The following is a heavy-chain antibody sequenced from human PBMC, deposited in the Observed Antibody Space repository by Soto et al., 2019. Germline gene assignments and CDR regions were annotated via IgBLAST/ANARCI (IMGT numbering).Heavy chain of an antibody. V-gene: IGHV4-34*01. D-gene: IGHD6-19*01. CDR2: INHSGST. Sequence: QVQLQQWGAGLLKPSETLSLTCAVYGGSFSGYYWSWICQPPGKGLEWIGEINHSGSTNYNPSLKSRVTISVDTSKNQFSLKLSSVTAADTAVYHCARGRGSGWYDYWGQGTLVTVSS. CDR3: ARGRGSGWYDY. CDR1: GGSFSGYY. J-gene: IGHJ4*02.